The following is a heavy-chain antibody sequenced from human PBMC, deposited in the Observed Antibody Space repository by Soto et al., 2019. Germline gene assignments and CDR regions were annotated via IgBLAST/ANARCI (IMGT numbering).Heavy chain of an antibody. CDR3: AREYCSSTSCYGYFDY. J-gene: IGHJ4*02. CDR1: GFTFSSYW. D-gene: IGHD2-2*01. Sequence: PGGSLRLSCAASGFTFSSYWMSWVRQAPGKGLEWVANIKQDRSEKNYVDSVKGRFTISRDSAKNSLYLQMNSLRAEDTAVFYCAREYCSSTSCYGYFDYWGQGTLVTVSS. V-gene: IGHV3-7*04. CDR2: IKQDRSEK.